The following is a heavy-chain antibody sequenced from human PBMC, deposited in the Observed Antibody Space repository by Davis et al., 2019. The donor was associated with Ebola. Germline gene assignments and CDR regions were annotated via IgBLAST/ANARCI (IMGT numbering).Heavy chain of an antibody. CDR3: AKDTNADSTGGDY. V-gene: IGHV3-23*01. Sequence: GESLKISCAGSGFTFSSYGMTWVRQAPGKALEWVASLTGSGATTFYTDSVRGRFTISRDNSQNTLYLVMNSLRAEDTAVYYCAKDTNADSTGGDYWGQGTLVTVSS. J-gene: IGHJ4*02. CDR2: LTGSGATT. CDR1: GFTFSSYG. D-gene: IGHD4-17*01.